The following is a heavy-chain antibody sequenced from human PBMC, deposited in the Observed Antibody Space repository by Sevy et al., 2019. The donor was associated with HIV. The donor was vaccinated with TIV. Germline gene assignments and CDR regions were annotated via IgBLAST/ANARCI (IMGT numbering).Heavy chain of an antibody. CDR2: INQDGSEI. Sequence: GGSLRLSCVGSGISISSHWMNWVRQSPGKGLEWVANINQDGSEIYYVDSVKGRFTISRENAKNSGYLQMHSLRAEDTAVYYCARDSCSGGSCYYYYYYYGMDVWGQGTTVTVSS. CDR1: GISISSHW. V-gene: IGHV3-7*01. J-gene: IGHJ6*02. CDR3: ARDSCSGGSCYYYYYYYGMDV. D-gene: IGHD2-15*01.